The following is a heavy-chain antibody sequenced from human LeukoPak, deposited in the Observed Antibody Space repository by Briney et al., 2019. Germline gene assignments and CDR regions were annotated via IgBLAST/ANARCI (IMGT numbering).Heavy chain of an antibody. CDR2: ISSSSSYI. CDR1: GFTFSSYS. D-gene: IGHD4-17*01. CDR3: ARDRYGDPYYFDY. J-gene: IGHJ4*02. V-gene: IGHV3-21*01. Sequence: PGGSLRLSCAASGFTFSSYSMNWVRQAPGKGLEWVSSISSSSSYIYYADSVEGRFTISRDNAKNSLYLQMNSLRAEDTAVYYCARDRYGDPYYFDYWGQGTLVTVSS.